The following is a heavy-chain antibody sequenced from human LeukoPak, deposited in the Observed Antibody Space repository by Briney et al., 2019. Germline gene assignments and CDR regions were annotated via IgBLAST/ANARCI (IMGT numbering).Heavy chain of an antibody. CDR2: MYSSGTI. CDR1: GDSISSSC. Sequence: NPSETLSLTCTVSGDSISSSCWSWIRQPAGKGLEWIGRMYSSGTIKYNPSLKSRVTMSVDTSKNQFSLKLNSVTATDTAVYYCARHPFSTSSIDYWGQGTLVTVSS. D-gene: IGHD6-6*01. CDR3: ARHPFSTSSIDY. V-gene: IGHV4-4*07. J-gene: IGHJ4*02.